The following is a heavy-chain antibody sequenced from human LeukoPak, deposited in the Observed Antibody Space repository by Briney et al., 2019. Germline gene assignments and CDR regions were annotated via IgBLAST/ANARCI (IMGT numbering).Heavy chain of an antibody. CDR1: GGTFSSYA. V-gene: IGHV1-69*05. J-gene: IGHJ4*02. CDR2: IIPIFGTA. D-gene: IGHD2-2*02. Sequence: SVKVSCKASGGTFSSYAISWVRQAPGQGLEWMGGIIPIFGTANYAQKFQGRVTITTDESTSTAYMELSSLRSEDTAVYYCARYRSTYVVPAAISLYYFDYWGQGTLVTVSS. CDR3: ARYRSTYVVPAAISLYYFDY.